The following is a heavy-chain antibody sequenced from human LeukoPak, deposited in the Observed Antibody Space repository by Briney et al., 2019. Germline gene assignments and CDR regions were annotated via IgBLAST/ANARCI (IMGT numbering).Heavy chain of an antibody. CDR1: GFTFSSYG. CDR3: AKDSSSWYLGNWFDP. Sequence: PGGSLRLSCAASGFTFSSYGMHWVRQAPGKGLEWVAVIWYDGSNKYYADSVKGRFTISRDNSKNTLYLQMNSLRAEDTAVYYCAKDSSSWYLGNWFDPWGQGTLVTVSS. J-gene: IGHJ5*02. V-gene: IGHV3-33*06. D-gene: IGHD6-13*01. CDR2: IWYDGSNK.